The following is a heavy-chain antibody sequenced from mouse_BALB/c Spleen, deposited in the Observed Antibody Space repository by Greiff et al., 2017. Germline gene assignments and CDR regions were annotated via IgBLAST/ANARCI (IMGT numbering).Heavy chain of an antibody. CDR2: ISYDGSN. Sequence: EVHLVESGPGLVKPSQSLSLTCSVTGYSITSGYYWNWIRQFPGNKLEWMGYISYDGSNNYNPSLKNRISITRDTSKNQFFLKLNSVTTEDTATYYCAREGVRRGYYFDYWGQGTTLTVSS. CDR3: AREGVRRGYYFDY. V-gene: IGHV3-6*02. CDR1: GYSITSGYY. D-gene: IGHD2-14*01. J-gene: IGHJ2*01.